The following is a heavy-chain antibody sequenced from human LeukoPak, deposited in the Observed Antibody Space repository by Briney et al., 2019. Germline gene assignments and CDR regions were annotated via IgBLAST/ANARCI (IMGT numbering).Heavy chain of an antibody. CDR2: ISYDGSNK. V-gene: IGHV3-30*18. J-gene: IGHJ3*02. CDR3: AKVSTTVTTLGAFDI. CDR1: GFTFSSYG. Sequence: PGRSLRLSCAAPGFTFSSYGMHWVRQAPGKGLEWVAVISYDGSNKYYADSVKGRFTISRDNSKNTLYLQMNSLRAEDTAVYYCAKVSTTVTTLGAFDIWGQGTMVTVSS. D-gene: IGHD4-17*01.